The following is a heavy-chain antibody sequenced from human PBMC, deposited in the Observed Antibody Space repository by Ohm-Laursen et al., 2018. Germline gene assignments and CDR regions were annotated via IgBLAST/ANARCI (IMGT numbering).Heavy chain of an antibody. J-gene: IGHJ5*02. CDR1: GASISSYY. Sequence: GTLSLTRTVSGASISSYYWSWIRQPAGKGLEWIGRIYASGTTYYNPSLTSRVTMSLDTSKNQFSLKLSSVTAADTAVYYCARYNIGSWFDPWGQGTLVTVSS. V-gene: IGHV4-4*07. D-gene: IGHD6-19*01. CDR3: ARYNIGSWFDP. CDR2: IYASGTT.